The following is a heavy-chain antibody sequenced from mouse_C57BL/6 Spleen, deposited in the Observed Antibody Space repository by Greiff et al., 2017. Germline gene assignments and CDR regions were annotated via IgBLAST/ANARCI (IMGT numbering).Heavy chain of an antibody. D-gene: IGHD2-3*01. CDR1: GFNIKDDY. Sequence: VQLQQSGAELVRPGASVKLSCTASGFNIKDDYMHWVKQRPEQGLEWIGWIDPENGDTEYASKFQGKATITADTSSNTAYLQLSSLTSEDTAVYYCTVDGYYNDWGQGTTLTVSS. CDR3: TVDGYYND. CDR2: IDPENGDT. J-gene: IGHJ2*01. V-gene: IGHV14-4*01.